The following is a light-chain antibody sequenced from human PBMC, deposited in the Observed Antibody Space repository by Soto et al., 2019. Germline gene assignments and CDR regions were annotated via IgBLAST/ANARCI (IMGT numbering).Light chain of an antibody. J-gene: IGLJ1*01. Sequence: QSVLTQPAPVFGPLGQSITISCTGTSSDIGCYDYVSWYQQHPGKVPKLMIFEVSNRPSGVSYRFSGSKSGNTASLTIAGLQAEDEADYYCSSYTGSSTLYVFGTGTKVTVL. CDR2: EVS. CDR1: SSDIGCYDY. CDR3: SSYTGSSTLYV. V-gene: IGLV2-14*01.